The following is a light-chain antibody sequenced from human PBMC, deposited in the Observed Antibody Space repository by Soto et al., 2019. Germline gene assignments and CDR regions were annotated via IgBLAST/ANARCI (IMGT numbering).Light chain of an antibody. Sequence: EIVLTQSPATLSLSPGDRATLSCRASQSVASGYLAWYQQIPGQPPRLLIYAASIRATGIPDRFGGSGSGTDFTLTISRLEPGDFAVYFCHQYGGSPPETFGQGTKVDIK. CDR2: AAS. CDR1: QSVASGY. V-gene: IGKV3-20*01. J-gene: IGKJ1*01. CDR3: HQYGGSPPET.